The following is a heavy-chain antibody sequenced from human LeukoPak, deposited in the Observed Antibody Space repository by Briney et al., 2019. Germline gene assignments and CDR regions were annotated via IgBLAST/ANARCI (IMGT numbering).Heavy chain of an antibody. V-gene: IGHV3-7*01. Sequence: GGSLRLSCAASGFSLSSYWMTWVRQAPGKGLEWVANIREDGSEKHYVDSVKGRFTISRDNAKNSLYLQMNSLRAEDTAVYYCARVYDFWGQGTLVTVSS. J-gene: IGHJ4*02. CDR3: ARVYDF. CDR1: GFSLSSYW. CDR2: IREDGSEK.